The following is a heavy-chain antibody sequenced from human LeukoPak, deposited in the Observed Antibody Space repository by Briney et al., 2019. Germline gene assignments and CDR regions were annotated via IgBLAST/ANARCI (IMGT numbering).Heavy chain of an antibody. J-gene: IGHJ4*02. Sequence: GASVKVSCKASGYTFTCYYMHWVRQAPGQGLEWMGRINPNSGGTNYAQKFQGRVTMTRDTSISTAYMELSRLRSDDTAVYYCARDFRNGYCSGGSCYSGDYWGQGTLVTVSS. CDR1: GYTFTCYY. D-gene: IGHD2-15*01. V-gene: IGHV1-2*06. CDR3: ARDFRNGYCSGGSCYSGDY. CDR2: INPNSGGT.